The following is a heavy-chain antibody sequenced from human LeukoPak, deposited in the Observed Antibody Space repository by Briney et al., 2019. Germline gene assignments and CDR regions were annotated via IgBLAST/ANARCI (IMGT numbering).Heavy chain of an antibody. CDR1: GFTFDDYA. D-gene: IGHD3-10*01. CDR2: ISWNSGSI. CDR3: AKDLPQEGFGELLPPLSYGMDV. V-gene: IGHV3-9*01. J-gene: IGHJ6*02. Sequence: GRSLRLSCAASGFTFDDYAMHWVRQAPGKGLEWVSGISWNSGSIGYADSVKGRFTISRDNAKNSLYLQMNSLRAEDTALYYCAKDLPQEGFGELLPPLSYGMDVWGQGTTVTVSS.